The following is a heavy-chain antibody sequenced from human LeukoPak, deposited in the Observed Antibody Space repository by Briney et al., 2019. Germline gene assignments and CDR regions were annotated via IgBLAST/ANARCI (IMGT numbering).Heavy chain of an antibody. CDR3: AKSGYSSSWSNASVYNWFDP. CDR2: TSGSGGST. Sequence: GGSLRLSSAASGFTFSSYGLNWVRQAPGEGREWGSVTSGSGGSTYYAYSVKGPVTISRDNSKNTLYLKMNSLRADDTAVYYCAKSGYSSSWSNASVYNWFDPWGQGTLVTVSS. D-gene: IGHD6-13*01. J-gene: IGHJ5*02. V-gene: IGHV3-23*01. CDR1: GFTFSSYG.